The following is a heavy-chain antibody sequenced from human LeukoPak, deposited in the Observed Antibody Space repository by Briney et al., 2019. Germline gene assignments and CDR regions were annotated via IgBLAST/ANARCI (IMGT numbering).Heavy chain of an antibody. CDR1: GFTFSSYG. Sequence: PGRSLRLSCAASGFTFSSYGMHWVRQAPRKGLEWVAVISSDGSGKHSAESVKGRFTISRDNSKNTLYLQMNSLRAEDTAVYYCAKDLTGGNYYLDYWGQGTLVTVSS. CDR3: AKDLTGGNYYLDY. CDR2: ISSDGSGK. D-gene: IGHD1-26*01. V-gene: IGHV3-30*18. J-gene: IGHJ4*02.